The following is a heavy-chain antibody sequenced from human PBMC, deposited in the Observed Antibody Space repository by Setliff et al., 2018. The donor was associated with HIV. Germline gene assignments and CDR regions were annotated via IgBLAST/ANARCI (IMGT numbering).Heavy chain of an antibody. V-gene: IGHV1-18*01. D-gene: IGHD2-15*01. J-gene: IGHJ6*03. Sequence: ASVKVSCKASGYTFTSYGISWVRQAPGQGLEWMGWISAYKGKTNYAQKFQGRVTMTMDTSTTTAYMELSRRKSDDTAVYYCARDHVVCSGGTCRSDDPYYYYYINVWGEGTTVTVSS. CDR3: ARDHVVCSGGTCRSDDPYYYYYINV. CDR2: ISAYKGKT. CDR1: GYTFTSYG.